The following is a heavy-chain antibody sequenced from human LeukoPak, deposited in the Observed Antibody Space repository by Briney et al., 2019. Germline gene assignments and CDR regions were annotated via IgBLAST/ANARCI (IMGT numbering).Heavy chain of an antibody. J-gene: IGHJ3*02. CDR3: ARDPISGMGVITPDAFDI. CDR2: IYYSGST. V-gene: IGHV4-31*03. CDR1: GGSISSGGYY. D-gene: IGHD3-10*01. Sequence: SETLSLTCTVSGGSISSGGYYWSWIRQHPGKGLEWIGYIYYSGSTYYNPSLKSRVTISVDTSKNQFSLKLSSVTAADTAVYYCARDPISGMGVITPDAFDIWGQGTMVTVSS.